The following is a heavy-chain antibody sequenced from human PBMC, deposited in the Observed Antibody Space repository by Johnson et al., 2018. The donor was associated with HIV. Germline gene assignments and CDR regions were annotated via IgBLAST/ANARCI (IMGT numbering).Heavy chain of an antibody. CDR3: ARGGQWGATDGFDI. CDR2: ISSTGHTL. J-gene: IGHJ3*02. Sequence: QVYLVESGGGLVKPGGSLRLSCAASGFTFSDFYINWIRQPPGKGLEWVSSISSTGHTLYYADSVKGRFTISTYNAKNSLYLQMNSRRAEDTAVYYCARGGQWGATDGFDIWGQGTMVNVSS. D-gene: IGHD6-19*01. V-gene: IGHV3-11*04. CDR1: GFTFSDFY.